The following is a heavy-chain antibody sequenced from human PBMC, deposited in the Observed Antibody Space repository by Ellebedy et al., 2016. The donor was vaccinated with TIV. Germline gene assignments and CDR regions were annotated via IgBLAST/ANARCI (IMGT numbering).Heavy chain of an antibody. D-gene: IGHD3-3*01. J-gene: IGHJ4*02. CDR3: VRDMGSGYFDS. CDR1: GGSISSGGYS. Sequence: SETLSLTXVVSGGSISSGGYSWSWIRQPPGKGLEWIGYIYHSGSPYYNPSLRSRVTMTIDKSKNQFSLNVRSVIAADTAVYYCVRDMGSGYFDSWGQGILVTVSS. V-gene: IGHV4-30-2*01. CDR2: IYHSGSP.